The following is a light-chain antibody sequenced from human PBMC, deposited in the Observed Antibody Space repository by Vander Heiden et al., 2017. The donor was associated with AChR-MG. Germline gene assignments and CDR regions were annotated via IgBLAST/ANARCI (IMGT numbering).Light chain of an antibody. CDR3: QQHNNYPAT. CDR1: EGISRN. J-gene: IGKJ4*01. Sequence: IQLTQSPSSLSASVGDRVTITCRASEGISRNLAWYQQKPGKAPNLLIYTASPLQSGVPSRFSGSGFGTDFTLTISSLQPEDFATYYCQQHNNYPATFGGGTKVEIK. CDR2: TAS. V-gene: IGKV1-9*01.